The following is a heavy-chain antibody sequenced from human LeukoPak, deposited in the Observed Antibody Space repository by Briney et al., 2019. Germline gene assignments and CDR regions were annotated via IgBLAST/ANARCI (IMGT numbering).Heavy chain of an antibody. CDR1: GFTFSSYA. J-gene: IGHJ5*02. V-gene: IGHV3-30*04. CDR3: IRDFRSADL. Sequence: GGSLRLSCAASGFTFSSYAMHWVRQAPGKGLEWVAVISYDGSNKYYADSVKGRFTISRDNAKNTVYLEMNSLSVEDTATYYCIRDFRSADLWGQGTLVTVTS. CDR2: ISYDGSNK.